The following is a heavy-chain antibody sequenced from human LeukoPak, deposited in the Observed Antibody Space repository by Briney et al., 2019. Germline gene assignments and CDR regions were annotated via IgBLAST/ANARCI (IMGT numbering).Heavy chain of an antibody. V-gene: IGHV3-7*01. CDR1: GFSFSSFW. Sequence: PGGSLRLSCAASGFSFSSFWMAWVRQAPGKGLEWVANIKEDESEIYYVDSVKGRFTASRDNAKNSLYLQMNSLRAEDTAVYYCARILTYSYGLDYWGQGILVTVSS. CDR3: ARILTYSYGLDY. CDR2: IKEDESEI. J-gene: IGHJ4*02. D-gene: IGHD5-18*01.